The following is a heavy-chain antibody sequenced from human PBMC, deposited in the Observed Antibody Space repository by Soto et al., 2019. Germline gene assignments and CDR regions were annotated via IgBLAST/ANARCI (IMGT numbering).Heavy chain of an antibody. Sequence: QVQLVQSGAEVKKPGSSVKVSCKASGGTFSSYTISWVRQAPGQGLEWMGRIIPILGIANYAQKFQGRVTITADKSTSTAYMELSSLRSEDTAVYYCARDGCSGGSGYLDYWGQGTLVTVSS. D-gene: IGHD2-15*01. J-gene: IGHJ4*02. V-gene: IGHV1-69*08. CDR1: GGTFSSYT. CDR3: ARDGCSGGSGYLDY. CDR2: IIPILGIA.